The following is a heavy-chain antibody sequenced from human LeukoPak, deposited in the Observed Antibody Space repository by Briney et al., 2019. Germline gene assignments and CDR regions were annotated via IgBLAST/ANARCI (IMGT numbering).Heavy chain of an antibody. CDR3: AKDAIAVAEPDY. CDR2: VSSSSSTI. Sequence: PGGSLRLSCAASGFTFSRYNMNWVRQAPGKGLEWVSYVSSSSSTIYYADSVRGRFTISRDNAKNSLYLQMNSLRAEDTAVYYCAKDAIAVAEPDYWGQGTLVTVSS. V-gene: IGHV3-48*04. D-gene: IGHD6-19*01. CDR1: GFTFSRYN. J-gene: IGHJ4*02.